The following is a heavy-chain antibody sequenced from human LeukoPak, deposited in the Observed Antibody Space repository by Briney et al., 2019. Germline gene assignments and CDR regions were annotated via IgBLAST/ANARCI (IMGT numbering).Heavy chain of an antibody. Sequence: GESLKISCKGSGYSFTNYWIGWVRQMPGKGLEWMGIIYPGDSDTRYSPSFQGQVTISADKSISTAYLQWSSLKASDTAMYYCARPHRGGYSGYDYIDYWGQGTLVTVPS. CDR3: ARPHRGGYSGYDYIDY. J-gene: IGHJ4*02. CDR2: IYPGDSDT. D-gene: IGHD5-12*01. V-gene: IGHV5-51*01. CDR1: GYSFTNYW.